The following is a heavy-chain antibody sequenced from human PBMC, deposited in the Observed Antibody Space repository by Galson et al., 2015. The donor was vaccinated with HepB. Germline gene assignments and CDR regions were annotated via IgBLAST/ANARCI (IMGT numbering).Heavy chain of an antibody. CDR2: IWYDGSNK. Sequence: SLRLSCAASGFTFSSYGMHWVRQAPGKGLEWVAVIWYDGSNKYYADSVKGRFTISRDNSKNTLYLQMNSLRAEDTAVYYCARDREYSSGWSQFNYYGMDVWGQGTTVTVSS. CDR1: GFTFSSYG. V-gene: IGHV3-33*01. J-gene: IGHJ6*02. CDR3: ARDREYSSGWSQFNYYGMDV. D-gene: IGHD6-19*01.